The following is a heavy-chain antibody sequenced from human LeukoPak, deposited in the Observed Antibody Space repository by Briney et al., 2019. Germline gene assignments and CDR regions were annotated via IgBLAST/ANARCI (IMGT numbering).Heavy chain of an antibody. D-gene: IGHD3-3*01. CDR2: VFHKGNT. J-gene: IGHJ4*02. V-gene: IGHV4-39*01. Sequence: PSETLSLTCTVSDDSITSGHFWWGWIRQPPGKGLEWLGIVFHKGNTHFHSSFKSRVSVSADTSKNQISLRLSAVTAEDTAVYYCARQLGVGVWALDSWGQGILVTVSS. CDR3: ARQLGVGVWALDS. CDR1: DDSITSGHFW.